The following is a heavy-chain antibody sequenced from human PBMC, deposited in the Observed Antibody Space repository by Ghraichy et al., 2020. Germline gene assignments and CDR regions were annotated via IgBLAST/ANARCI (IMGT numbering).Heavy chain of an antibody. CDR2: IYYSGST. J-gene: IGHJ4*02. CDR1: GGSISSSSYY. D-gene: IGHD3-22*01. V-gene: IGHV4-39*01. Sequence: SDTLSLTCTVSGGSISSSSYYWGWIRQPPGKGLEWIGSIYYSGSTYYNPSLKSRVTISVDTSKNQFSLKLSSVTAADTAVYYCARTFGSDSSGYVLDYWGQGTLVTVSS. CDR3: ARTFGSDSSGYVLDY.